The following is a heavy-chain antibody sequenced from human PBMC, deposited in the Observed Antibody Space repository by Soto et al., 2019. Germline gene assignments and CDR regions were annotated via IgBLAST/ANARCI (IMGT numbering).Heavy chain of an antibody. Sequence: GESLKISCKGSGYSFTSYWIGWVRQMPGKGLEWMGIIYPGDSDTRYSPSFQGQVTISADKPISTAYLQWSSLKASDTAMYYCARGGAIAVAGADYYYYGMDVWGQGTTVTVSS. V-gene: IGHV5-51*04. CDR1: GYSFTSYW. CDR2: IYPGDSDT. D-gene: IGHD6-19*01. J-gene: IGHJ6*02. CDR3: ARGGAIAVAGADYYYYGMDV.